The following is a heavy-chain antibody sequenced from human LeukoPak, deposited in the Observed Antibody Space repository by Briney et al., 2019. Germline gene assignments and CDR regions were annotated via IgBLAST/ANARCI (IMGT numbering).Heavy chain of an antibody. CDR1: GGSFSGYY. CDR3: ARGRWFGGYYFDY. D-gene: IGHD3-10*01. CDR2: INHSGST. V-gene: IGHV4-34*01. Sequence: SETLSLTCAVYGGSFSGYYWSWIRQPPGKGLEWIGEINHSGSTNYNPSLKSRVTISVDTSKNQFSLKLSSVTAADTAVYYCARGRWFGGYYFDYWGQGTLVTVSS. J-gene: IGHJ4*02.